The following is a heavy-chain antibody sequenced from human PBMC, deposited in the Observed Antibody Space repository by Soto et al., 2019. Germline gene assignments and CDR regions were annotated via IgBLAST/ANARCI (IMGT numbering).Heavy chain of an antibody. D-gene: IGHD5-18*01. Sequence: QITLKESGPTVVKPTQTVTLTCAVSGFSLSANGVAVGWIRQSPGQALEWLALIYWDDDRRYSPSLAARLTINKDTPRNQVVLPMTNVPPGDTVTYFCAHQKQTGYTLSDTWGRGTLVTVSS. CDR2: IYWDDDR. V-gene: IGHV2-5*02. CDR1: GFSLSANGVA. J-gene: IGHJ1*01. CDR3: AHQKQTGYTLSDT.